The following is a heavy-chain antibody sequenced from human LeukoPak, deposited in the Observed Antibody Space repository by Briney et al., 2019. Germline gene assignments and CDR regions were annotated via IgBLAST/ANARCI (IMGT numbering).Heavy chain of an antibody. V-gene: IGHV3-49*04. J-gene: IGHJ6*04. D-gene: IGHD3-9*01. Sequence: PGRSLRLSCTASGFTFGDYAMSWVRQAPGKGLEWVGFIRSKAYGGTTEYAASVKGRFTISRDDSKSIAYLQINSLKTEDTVVYYCIRDALRYFDWSFSYYYYGMDVWGKGTTVTVSS. CDR2: IRSKAYGGTT. CDR3: IRDALRYFDWSFSYYYYGMDV. CDR1: GFTFGDYA.